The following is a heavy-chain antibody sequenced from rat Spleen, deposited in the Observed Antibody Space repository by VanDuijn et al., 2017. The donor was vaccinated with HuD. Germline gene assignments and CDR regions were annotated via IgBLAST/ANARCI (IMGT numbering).Heavy chain of an antibody. CDR3: TKVLGGNFDY. J-gene: IGHJ2*01. D-gene: IGHD1-5*01. CDR2: ISTGGGST. V-gene: IGHV5-27*01. CDR1: GFTFSNYY. Sequence: EVQLVESGGGLVQPGRSLKLSCAASGFTFSNYYMAWVRQAPTKGLEWVADISTGGGSTYYLDFVKGRFTISRDNAKSTLYLQMDSLRSEATATYYCTKVLGGNFDYWGQGVMVTVSS.